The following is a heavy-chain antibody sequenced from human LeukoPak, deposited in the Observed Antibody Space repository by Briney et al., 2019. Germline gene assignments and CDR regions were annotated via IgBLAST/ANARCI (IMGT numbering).Heavy chain of an antibody. CDR2: IYYIGST. CDR3: ARVGDWGSLAFDI. CDR1: GGSISSYY. V-gene: IGHV4-59*01. Sequence: PSETLSLTCTVSGGSISSYYWSWIRQPPGKGLEWIGYIYYIGSTNYNPSLKSRVTISVDTSKNQFSLKLSSATAADTAVYYCARVGDWGSLAFDIWGQGTMVTVSS. D-gene: IGHD7-27*01. J-gene: IGHJ3*02.